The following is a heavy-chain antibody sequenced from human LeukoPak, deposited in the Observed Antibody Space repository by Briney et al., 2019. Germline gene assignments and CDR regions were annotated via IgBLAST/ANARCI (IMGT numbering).Heavy chain of an antibody. CDR1: GYTFTSYY. CDR3: ARELSPRGHFDY. D-gene: IGHD2-8*01. CDR2: INPSGGSA. Sequence: GASVKVSCKASGYTFTSYYMHWVRQAPGQGLEWMGIINPSGGSASYAQKFQGRVTMTRDMSTSTVYMELSSLRSEDTAVYYCARELSPRGHFDYWGQGTLVTVSS. V-gene: IGHV1-46*01. J-gene: IGHJ4*02.